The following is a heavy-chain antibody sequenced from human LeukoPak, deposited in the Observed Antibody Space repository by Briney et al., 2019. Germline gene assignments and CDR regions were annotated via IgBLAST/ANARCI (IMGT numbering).Heavy chain of an antibody. Sequence: PSETLSLTCTVSGGSISSYYWSRIRQPPGQGLEWIGYISYSGNTNYNPSLKSRLTISVDTSRNQFSLRLSSVTAADTAVYYCAREGRDFYGSGHLDYWGQGTLITVSS. D-gene: IGHD3-10*01. J-gene: IGHJ4*02. CDR2: ISYSGNT. CDR3: AREGRDFYGSGHLDY. CDR1: GGSISSYY. V-gene: IGHV4-59*01.